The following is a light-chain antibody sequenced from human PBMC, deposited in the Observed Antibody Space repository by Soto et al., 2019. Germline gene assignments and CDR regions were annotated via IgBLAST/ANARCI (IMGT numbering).Light chain of an antibody. CDR2: GAF. V-gene: IGKV3-20*01. CDR1: QSVSGSR. Sequence: IVLTQSPGPLSFSPGERATLPFRVSQSVSGSRLAWYHEIPGQAPRLLIYGAFNRVTGIPVRFSGSLSGTDFTLTISRLEPEDFAVYYCQQYGNSPSTFGQGTKVDI. J-gene: IGKJ1*01. CDR3: QQYGNSPST.